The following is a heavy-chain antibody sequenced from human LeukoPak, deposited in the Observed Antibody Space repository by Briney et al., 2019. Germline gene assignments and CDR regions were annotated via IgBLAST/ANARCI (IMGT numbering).Heavy chain of an antibody. J-gene: IGHJ5*02. CDR1: GGSISSYY. D-gene: IGHD3-10*01. Sequence: SETLSLTCTVSGGSISSYYWSWIRQPPGKGLEWIGYIYYSGSTNYNPSLKSRVTISVDTSKNQFSLKLSSVTAADTAVYYCAREIYCSGPRPRFDPWGQGTLVTVSS. CDR2: IYYSGST. CDR3: AREIYCSGPRPRFDP. V-gene: IGHV4-59*01.